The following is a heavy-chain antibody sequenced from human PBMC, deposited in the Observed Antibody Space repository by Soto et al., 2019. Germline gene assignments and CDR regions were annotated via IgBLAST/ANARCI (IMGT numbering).Heavy chain of an antibody. D-gene: IGHD2-15*01. Sequence: PSETLSLTCTVSGGSIRNYYWSWIRQPPGKGLEWIGYIYNSGSTNYNPSLKSRVTISVDASKSQFSLELNSVTAADTAVYYCARGRVLFDSWGQGTLVTVSS. J-gene: IGHJ4*02. CDR1: GGSIRNYY. CDR2: IYNSGST. CDR3: ARGRVLFDS. V-gene: IGHV4-59*01.